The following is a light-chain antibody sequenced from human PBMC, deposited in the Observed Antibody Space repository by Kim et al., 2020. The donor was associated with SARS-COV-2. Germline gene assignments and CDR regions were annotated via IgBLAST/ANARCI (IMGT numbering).Light chain of an antibody. Sequence: SYELTQPPSVSVSPGQTASITCSGDKLGDKYACWYQQKPGQSPLLVIYQDSKRPSGIPERFSGSNSGNTATLTISGTQAMDEADYYCQAWDSSTGGVFGGVTQLTVL. J-gene: IGLJ3*02. CDR2: QDS. CDR1: KLGDKY. V-gene: IGLV3-1*01. CDR3: QAWDSSTGGV.